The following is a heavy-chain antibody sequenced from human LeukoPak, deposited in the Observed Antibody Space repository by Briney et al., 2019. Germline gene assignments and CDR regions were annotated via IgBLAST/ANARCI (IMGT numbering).Heavy chain of an antibody. J-gene: IGHJ4*02. CDR2: IYPGDSDT. D-gene: IGHD3-10*01. CDR1: GYSFTSYW. V-gene: IGHV5-51*01. Sequence: GESLKISCKGSGYSFTSYWIGWVRQMPGKGLEWMGIIYPGDSDTRYSPSFQGQVTISADKSITTAYLQWSSLKASDTAMYYCARLLIRGVTISPSDYWGQGTLVSVSS. CDR3: ARLLIRGVTISPSDY.